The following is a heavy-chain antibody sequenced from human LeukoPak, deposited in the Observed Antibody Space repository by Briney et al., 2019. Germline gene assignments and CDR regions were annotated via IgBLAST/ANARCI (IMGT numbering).Heavy chain of an antibody. Sequence: GGSLRLSCAASGFTVSSNYMSWVRQAPGKGLEWVSAISGSGGSTYYADSVKGRFTISRDNSKNTLYLQMNSLRAEDTAVYYCAKDGWLGYCSSTSCSHFDYWGQGTLVTVSS. V-gene: IGHV3-23*01. J-gene: IGHJ4*02. CDR1: GFTVSSNY. CDR2: ISGSGGST. D-gene: IGHD2-2*01. CDR3: AKDGWLGYCSSTSCSHFDY.